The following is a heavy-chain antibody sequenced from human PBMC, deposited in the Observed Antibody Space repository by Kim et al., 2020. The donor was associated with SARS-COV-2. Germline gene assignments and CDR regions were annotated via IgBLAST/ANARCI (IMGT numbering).Heavy chain of an antibody. CDR1: GYIFSDYY. Sequence: ASVKVSCKASGYIFSDYYIYWVRQAPGQGLEWMGGINPKTGRPEYARKFRGRVTMTRYTSITTAYMEMNRLGSNDTAVYFCSRVLICSSTSCSYFDSWGQGTLLTVSS. D-gene: IGHD2-2*01. CDR3: SRVLICSSTSCSYFDS. J-gene: IGHJ4*02. V-gene: IGHV1-2*02. CDR2: INPKTGRP.